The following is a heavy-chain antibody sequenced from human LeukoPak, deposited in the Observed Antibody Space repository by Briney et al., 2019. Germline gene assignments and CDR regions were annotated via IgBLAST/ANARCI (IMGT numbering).Heavy chain of an antibody. CDR2: ISGSGSNT. CDR3: ARAYSHAFDP. Sequence: GGSLRLSCAASGFTFTNYAMTWVRQAPGKGLEWVSVISGSGSNTDYADSVKGRFTISRDNSKNTLYLQINSLRAEDTAVYYCARAYSHAFDPWGQGTLVTVSS. V-gene: IGHV3-23*01. J-gene: IGHJ5*02. D-gene: IGHD2-21*01. CDR1: GFTFTNYA.